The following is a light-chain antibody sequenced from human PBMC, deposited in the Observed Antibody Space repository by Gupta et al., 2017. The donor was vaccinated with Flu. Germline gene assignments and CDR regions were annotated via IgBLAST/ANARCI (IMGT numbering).Light chain of an antibody. CDR3: QQYNNWTFT. CDR1: QSVSSN. J-gene: IGKJ3*01. CDR2: GAY. Sequence: EIVMTQSPAPLSVSPGERATLSCRASQSVSSNLAWYQQKPGQAPRLLIYGAYTRATGIPARFSGSGSGTEFTLTISSLQSEDFAVYYCQQYNNWTFTFGPGTKVDIK. V-gene: IGKV3-15*01.